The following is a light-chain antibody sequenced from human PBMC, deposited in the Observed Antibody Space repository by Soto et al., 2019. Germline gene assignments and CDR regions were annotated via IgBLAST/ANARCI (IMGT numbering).Light chain of an antibody. CDR1: STDIGAYNY. V-gene: IGLV2-14*01. Sequence: QSVLTQPASVSGPPGQSITISCTGTSTDIGAYNYVSWYQQHPGKAPKLLIYEVTNRPSGVSNRFSGSKSGNTASLTISGLQAEDEANYYCNSYTSISNRLFGTGTKVTVL. J-gene: IGLJ1*01. CDR2: EVT. CDR3: NSYTSISNRL.